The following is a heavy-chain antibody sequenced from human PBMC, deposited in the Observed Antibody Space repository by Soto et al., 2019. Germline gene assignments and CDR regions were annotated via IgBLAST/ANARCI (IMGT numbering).Heavy chain of an antibody. CDR1: GFTFSSYA. V-gene: IGHV3-23*01. Sequence: EVQLLESGGGLVQPGGSLRLSCAASGFTFSSYAMSWVRQAPGKGLEWVSAISGSGGSTYYAESVKGRFTISRDNYKNTLYLQMNSLRAGDTAVYYCAKELGGYYRRSHFDYWGQGTLVTVSS. CDR3: AKELGGYYRRSHFDY. J-gene: IGHJ4*02. CDR2: ISGSGGST. D-gene: IGHD3-22*01.